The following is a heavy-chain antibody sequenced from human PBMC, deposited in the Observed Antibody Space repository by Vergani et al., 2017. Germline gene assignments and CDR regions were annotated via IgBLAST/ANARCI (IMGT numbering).Heavy chain of an antibody. V-gene: IGHV1-2*02. D-gene: IGHD3-3*01. CDR1: GYTFTGYY. CDR3: ARLYYDFWSGYYTGGYYYYGMDV. Sequence: QVQLVQSGAEVKKPGASVKVSCKASGYTFTGYYMHWVRQAPGQGLEWMGWINPNSGGTNYAQKFQGRVTMTRDTSISKAYMELSRRRSDDTAVYYCARLYYDFWSGYYTGGYYYYGMDVWGQGTTVTVSS. CDR2: INPNSGGT. J-gene: IGHJ6*02.